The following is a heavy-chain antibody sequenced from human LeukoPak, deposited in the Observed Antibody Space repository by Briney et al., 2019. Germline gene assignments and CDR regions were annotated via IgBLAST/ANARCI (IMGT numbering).Heavy chain of an antibody. CDR3: ARDRWFGELFAAPAGT. D-gene: IGHD3-10*01. V-gene: IGHV1-2*02. Sequence: ASVKVSCKASGYTFTGYYMHWGRQAPGQGLEWMGWINPNSGGTNYAQKFQGRVTMTRDTSISTAYMELSRLRSDDTAVYYCARDRWFGELFAAPAGTWGQGTLVTVSS. CDR2: INPNSGGT. CDR1: GYTFTGYY. J-gene: IGHJ5*02.